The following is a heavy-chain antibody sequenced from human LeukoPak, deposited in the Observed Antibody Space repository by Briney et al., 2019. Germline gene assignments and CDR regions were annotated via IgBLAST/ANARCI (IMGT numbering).Heavy chain of an antibody. V-gene: IGHV4-34*01. Sequence: SETLSLTCAVYGGSFSGYYWSWIRQPPGKGLEWIGEINHSGSTNYNPSLKSRVTISVDTSKNQFSLKLSSVTAADTAVYYCARGSAPTGYSGYGWVGATPTIDYWGQGTLVTVSS. CDR2: INHSGST. CDR3: ARGSAPTGYSGYGWVGATPTIDY. J-gene: IGHJ4*02. D-gene: IGHD5-12*01. CDR1: GGSFSGYY.